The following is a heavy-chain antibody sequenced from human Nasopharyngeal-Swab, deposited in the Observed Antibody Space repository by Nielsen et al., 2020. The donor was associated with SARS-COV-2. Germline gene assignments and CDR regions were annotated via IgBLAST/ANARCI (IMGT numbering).Heavy chain of an antibody. CDR1: GFTISSNG. J-gene: IGHJ4*02. Sequence: GESLKISCAASGFTISSNGMNWVRQAPGKGLEWVAYISSSSSTSYYADSVKGRFTISRDNAENSLYLQMNSLRDEDTAVYYCARDVALVSAALDYWGQGTLVTVSS. CDR3: ARDVALVSAALDY. CDR2: ISSSSSTS. V-gene: IGHV3-48*02. D-gene: IGHD5/OR15-5a*01.